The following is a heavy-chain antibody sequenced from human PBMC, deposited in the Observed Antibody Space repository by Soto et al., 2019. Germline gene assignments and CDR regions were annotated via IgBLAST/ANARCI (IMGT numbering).Heavy chain of an antibody. J-gene: IGHJ4*02. CDR3: ARTRSAYNFWSGGYDY. CDR1: GFSLSNTRMG. V-gene: IGHV2-26*01. CDR2: SFSNDKE. D-gene: IGHD3-3*01. Sequence: QVTLKESGPVLVKPTETITLTCTVSGFSLSNTRMGVSWIRQSPGKALDWFAHSFSNDKESYTTSLKSRLTISKDTSKSQLLLTLTNMDSLDTATYFCARTRSAYNFWSGGYDYWGRGTLVTVSS.